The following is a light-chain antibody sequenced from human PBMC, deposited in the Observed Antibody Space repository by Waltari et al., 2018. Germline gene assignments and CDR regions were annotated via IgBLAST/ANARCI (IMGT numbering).Light chain of an antibody. CDR1: SSNIGASA. CDR2: YDD. Sequence: QSALTQPPSVSGAPRQRVTISCSGSSSNIGASAVTWYQQFPGKSPKLVIYYDDLLPSGVSDRCSGSKSGSSASLAISGLQAEDEALYFCAAWDVSLNALIVGGGTKLTVL. J-gene: IGLJ2*01. CDR3: AAWDVSLNALI. V-gene: IGLV1-36*01.